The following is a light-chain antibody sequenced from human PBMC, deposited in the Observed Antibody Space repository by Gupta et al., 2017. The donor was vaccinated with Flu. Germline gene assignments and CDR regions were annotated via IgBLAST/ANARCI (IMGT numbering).Light chain of an antibody. J-gene: IGLJ2*01. CDR1: SSDVGSYNL. CDR2: EGS. CDR3: RSYCNTYVL. V-gene: IGLV2-23*01. Sequence: QSALTQPASVSGSPGQSITISCTGTSSDVGSYNLVSWYQQLAGKDPNLVIHEGSKRPAGVSSRFSGYKSGNTASLTISDLQAEDEAAYYCRSYCNTYVLFGGGTKLTVL.